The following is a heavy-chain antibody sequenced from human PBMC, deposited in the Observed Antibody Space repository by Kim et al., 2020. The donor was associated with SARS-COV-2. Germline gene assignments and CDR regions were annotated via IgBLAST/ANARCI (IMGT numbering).Heavy chain of an antibody. D-gene: IGHD6-25*01. CDR3: ARLPDINGWPFDY. V-gene: IGHV4-59*08. Sequence: SETLSLTCTISGVSIISDYLTWIRQSPGKGLEWIGYISYNKRTSYNPSLKSRVSMSLDTSRNQFSLKLNSVTAADTAVYYCARLPDINGWPFDYWAQGTL. J-gene: IGHJ4*02. CDR2: ISYNKRT. CDR1: GVSIISDY.